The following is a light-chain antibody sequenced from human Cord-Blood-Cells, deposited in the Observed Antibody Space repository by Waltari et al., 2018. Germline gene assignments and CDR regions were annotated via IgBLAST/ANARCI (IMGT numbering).Light chain of an antibody. Sequence: QPALTQPASVSGSPGQSLTLPCPGTSSCVGGSTYVCWYQQHPGKAPKLMIYDVSNRPSGVSNRFSGSKSGNTASLTISGLQAEDEADYYCSSYTSSSTWVFGGGTKLTVL. CDR2: DVS. V-gene: IGLV2-14*03. CDR1: SSCVGGSTY. CDR3: SSYTSSSTWV. J-gene: IGLJ3*02.